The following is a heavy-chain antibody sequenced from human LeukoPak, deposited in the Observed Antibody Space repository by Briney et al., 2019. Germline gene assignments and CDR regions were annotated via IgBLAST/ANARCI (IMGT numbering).Heavy chain of an antibody. D-gene: IGHD2-15*01. J-gene: IGHJ5*02. CDR2: INHSGST. CDR1: GRSFSGYY. Sequence: SETLSLTCAVYGRSFSGYYWSWIRQPPGKGLEWIGEINHSGSTNYNPSLKSRVTISVDTSKNQFSLKLSSVTAADTAVYYCARGFRNAYCSGGSCYRGSWFDPWGQGTLVTVSS. V-gene: IGHV4-34*01. CDR3: ARGFRNAYCSGGSCYRGSWFDP.